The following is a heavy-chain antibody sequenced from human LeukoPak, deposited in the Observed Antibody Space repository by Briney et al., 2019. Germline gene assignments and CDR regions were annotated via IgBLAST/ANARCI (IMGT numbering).Heavy chain of an antibody. CDR2: IYTSGRT. CDR3: ARVRCSGGSCPYYYYYYYMDV. J-gene: IGHJ6*03. D-gene: IGHD2-15*01. V-gene: IGHV4-61*02. Sequence: SETLSLTCTVSGDSISSGSYYWSWIRQPAGKGLEWIGRIYTSGRTNYNPSLKSRVAISIDTSKNQFSLKLRFVTAADTAVYYCARVRCSGGSCPYYYYYYYMDVWGKGTTVTVSS. CDR1: GDSISSGSYY.